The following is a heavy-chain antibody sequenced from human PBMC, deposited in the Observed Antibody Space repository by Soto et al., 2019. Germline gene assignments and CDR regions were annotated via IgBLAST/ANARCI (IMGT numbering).Heavy chain of an antibody. Sequence: GGSLRLSCVASGFTFSDYSMSWIRQAPGKGLEWLAFIDSRGRTLSYADSVRGRFTISRDSAENSVYLQMDSLRADDTAVYYCARQAARNYIDSWGQGNSVTVSS. CDR3: ARQAARNYIDS. V-gene: IGHV3-11*01. D-gene: IGHD6-6*01. CDR2: IDSRGRTL. J-gene: IGHJ4*02. CDR1: GFTFSDYS.